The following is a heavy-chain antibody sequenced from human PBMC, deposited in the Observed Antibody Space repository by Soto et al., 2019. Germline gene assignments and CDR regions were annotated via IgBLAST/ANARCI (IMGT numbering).Heavy chain of an antibody. CDR1: GGTFSSYA. V-gene: IGHV1-69*01. D-gene: IGHD5-18*01. J-gene: IGHJ4*02. Sequence: QVQLVQSGAEVKKPGSSVKVSCKASGGTFSSYAISWVRQAPGQGLEWLGGIIPIFGTANYAQQFQGRVTITADESTSTAYMELSSLRSEDTAVYYCARSKGHTWIQLWQFDYWGQGTLVTVSS. CDR2: IIPIFGTA. CDR3: ARSKGHTWIQLWQFDY.